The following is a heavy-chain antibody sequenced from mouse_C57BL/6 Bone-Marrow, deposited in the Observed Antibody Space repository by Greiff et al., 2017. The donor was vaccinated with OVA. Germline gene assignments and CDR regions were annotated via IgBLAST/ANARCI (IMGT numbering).Heavy chain of an antibody. Sequence: EVQVVESGGGLVQPGESLKLSCESNEYEFPSHDMSWVRKTPEKRLELVAAINSDGGSTYYPDTMERRFIISRDNTKKTRYLQMSSLRSEDTALYYCATKGFYCAMDYWGQGTSVTVSS. CDR1: EYEFPSHD. V-gene: IGHV5-2*01. CDR3: ATKGFYCAMDY. J-gene: IGHJ4*01. CDR2: INSDGGST.